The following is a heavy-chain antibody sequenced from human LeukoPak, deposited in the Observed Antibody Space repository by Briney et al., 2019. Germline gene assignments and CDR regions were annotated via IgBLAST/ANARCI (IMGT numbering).Heavy chain of an antibody. J-gene: IGHJ4*02. D-gene: IGHD2-8*02. Sequence: GGSLRLSCEASGFTFSTFAMIWVRQPPGKGLEWVSSIFPSGGEIHYADSVRGRFTISRDNSKSTLSLQMNSLRAEDTAIYYCATYRQVLLPFESWGQGTLATVSS. CDR1: GFTFSTFA. CDR3: ATYRQVLLPFES. CDR2: IFPSGGEI. V-gene: IGHV3-23*01.